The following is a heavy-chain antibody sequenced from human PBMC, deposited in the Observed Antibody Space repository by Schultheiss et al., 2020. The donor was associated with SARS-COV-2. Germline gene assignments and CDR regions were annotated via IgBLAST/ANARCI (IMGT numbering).Heavy chain of an antibody. CDR1: GFTFSSYA. D-gene: IGHD5-24*01. J-gene: IGHJ3*02. CDR2: ISGSGGST. CDR3: ASRDGYNYRRNDAFDI. V-gene: IGHV3-23*01. Sequence: GESLKISCAASGFTFSSYAMSWVRQAPGKGLVWVSVISGSGGSTYYADSVKGRFTISRDNSKNTLYLQMNSLRAEDTAVYYCASRDGYNYRRNDAFDIWGQGTMVTVSS.